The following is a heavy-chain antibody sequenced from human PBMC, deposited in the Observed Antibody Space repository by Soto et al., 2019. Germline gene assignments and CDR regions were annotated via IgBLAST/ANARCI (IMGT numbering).Heavy chain of an antibody. CDR2: ISAYNGNT. J-gene: IGHJ4*02. CDR3: ARVGFSIVVVPAASYFDY. D-gene: IGHD2-2*01. V-gene: IGHV1-18*01. Sequence: QVQLVQSGAEVKKPGASVKVSCKASGYTFTSYGISWVRQAPGQGLEWMGWISAYNGNTNYAQKLQGRVTRTTDTSTSTAYMELRSLRSDDTAVYYCARVGFSIVVVPAASYFDYWGQGTLVTVSS. CDR1: GYTFTSYG.